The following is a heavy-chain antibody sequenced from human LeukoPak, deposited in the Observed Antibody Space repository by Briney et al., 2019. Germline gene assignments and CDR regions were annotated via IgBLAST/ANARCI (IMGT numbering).Heavy chain of an antibody. CDR1: GFTFSSYG. V-gene: IGHV3-30*18. J-gene: IGHJ4*02. CDR3: AKPRGGSYYFDY. Sequence: PGGSLRLSCAASGFTFSSYGMHWVRQAPGKGLEWVAVISYDGSNKYYADSVKGRFTTSRDNSKNTLYLQMNSLRAEDTAVYYCAKPRGGSYYFDYWGQGTLVTVSS. D-gene: IGHD1-26*01. CDR2: ISYDGSNK.